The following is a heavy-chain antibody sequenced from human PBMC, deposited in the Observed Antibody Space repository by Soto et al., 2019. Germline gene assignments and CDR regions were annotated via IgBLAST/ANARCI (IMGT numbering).Heavy chain of an antibody. J-gene: IGHJ5*02. CDR3: ARARGIEAAGSNWWGNWFDP. CDR2: IIPIFGTS. V-gene: IGHV1-69*13. CDR1: GGTFSSYS. D-gene: IGHD6-13*01. Sequence: GASVKVSCKASGGTFSSYSISWVRQAPGQGLEWMGGIIPIFGTSNYAQKFQGRVTITADESTSSAYMELSSLRSEDTAVYYCARARGIEAAGSNWWGNWFDPWGQGTLVTVSS.